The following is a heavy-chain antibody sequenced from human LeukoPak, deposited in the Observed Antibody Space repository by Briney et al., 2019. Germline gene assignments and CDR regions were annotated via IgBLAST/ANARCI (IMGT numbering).Heavy chain of an antibody. CDR3: ARDASYGPHAFDI. V-gene: IGHV1-18*01. CDR1: GYTFNSYG. J-gene: IGHJ3*02. Sequence: ASVKVSCKASGYTFNSYGISWVRQAPGQGLEWMGWISGYNGATNYAQKVQGRVTVTTDTSTSTVYMKLRSLTSDDTAVYYCARDASYGPHAFDIWGQGTMVTVSS. CDR2: ISGYNGAT. D-gene: IGHD4-17*01.